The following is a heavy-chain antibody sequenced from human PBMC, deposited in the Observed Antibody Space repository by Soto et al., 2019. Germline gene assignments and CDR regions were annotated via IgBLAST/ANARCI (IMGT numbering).Heavy chain of an antibody. Sequence: SVKVSCKASGGTFSSYAISWVRQAPGQGLEWMGGIIPIFGTANYAQKFQGRVTITADKSTSTAYMELSSLRSEDTAVYYCARDCFGINMVRGAGYGMDVWGQGTTVTVSS. V-gene: IGHV1-69*06. D-gene: IGHD3-10*01. CDR2: IIPIFGTA. J-gene: IGHJ6*02. CDR1: GGTFSSYA. CDR3: ARDCFGINMVRGAGYGMDV.